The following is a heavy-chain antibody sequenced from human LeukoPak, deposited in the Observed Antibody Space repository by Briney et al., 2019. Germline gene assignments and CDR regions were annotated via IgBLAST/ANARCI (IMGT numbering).Heavy chain of an antibody. D-gene: IGHD4-17*01. CDR3: AGGDPPLGMDV. J-gene: IGHJ6*02. CDR2: IYYSGST. Sequence: SETLSLTCTVSGGSISSGGYYWSWIRQHPGKSLEWIGYIYYSGSTYYNPSLKSRVTISVDTSKNQFSLKLSSVTAADTAVYYCAGGDPPLGMDVWGQGTTVTVSS. CDR1: GGSISSGGYY. V-gene: IGHV4-31*03.